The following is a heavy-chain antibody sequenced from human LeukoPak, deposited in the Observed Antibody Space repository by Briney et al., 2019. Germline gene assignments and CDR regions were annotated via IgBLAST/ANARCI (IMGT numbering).Heavy chain of an antibody. V-gene: IGHV4-39*07. CDR1: GGSISSSSYY. Sequence: PSETLSLTCTVSGGSISSSSYYWGWIRQPPGKGLEWIGSIYYTGSTYYNPSLKSRVTISVDTSKNQFSLKLSSVTAADTAVYYCARGFVWAIIAAAGNWFDPRGQGTLVTVSS. CDR2: IYYTGST. J-gene: IGHJ5*02. CDR3: ARGFVWAIIAAAGNWFDP. D-gene: IGHD6-13*01.